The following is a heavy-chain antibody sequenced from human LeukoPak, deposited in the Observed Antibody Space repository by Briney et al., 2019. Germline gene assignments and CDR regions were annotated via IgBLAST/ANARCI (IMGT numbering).Heavy chain of an antibody. J-gene: IGHJ4*02. D-gene: IGHD3-22*01. CDR3: TRLPNYDSSGPPINN. Sequence: GGSLRLSCTASGFTFGDYAMSWFRQAPGKGLEWVGFIRSKAYGGTTEYAASVKGRFTISRDDSKSIAYLQMNSLKTEDTAVYYCTRLPNYDSSGPPINNWGQGTLVTVSS. CDR2: IRSKAYGGTT. CDR1: GFTFGDYA. V-gene: IGHV3-49*03.